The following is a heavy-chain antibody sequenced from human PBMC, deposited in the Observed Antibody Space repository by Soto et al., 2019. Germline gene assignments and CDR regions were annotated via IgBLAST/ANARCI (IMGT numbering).Heavy chain of an antibody. D-gene: IGHD4-17*01. J-gene: IGHJ6*02. Sequence: QVQLVQSGAEVKKPGSSVKVSCKASGGTFSSYAISWVRQAPGQGLEWMGGSIPIFGTANYAQKFQGRVTITADESTSTAYMELSSLRSEDTAVYYCARGGYGDPPYYYGMDVWGQGTTVTVSS. CDR1: GGTFSSYA. CDR3: ARGGYGDPPYYYGMDV. CDR2: SIPIFGTA. V-gene: IGHV1-69*01.